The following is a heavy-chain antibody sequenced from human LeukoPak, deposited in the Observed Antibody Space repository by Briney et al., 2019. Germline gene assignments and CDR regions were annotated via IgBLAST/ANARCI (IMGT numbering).Heavy chain of an antibody. CDR1: GGTFSSYA. D-gene: IGHD3-10*01. Sequence: SVKVSCKASGGTFSSYAISWVRQAPGQGLEWMGGIIPIFGTANYAQKFQGRVTITADKSTSTAYMELSSLRSEDTAVYYCARDQEGSGNWFDPWGRGTLVTVSS. CDR2: IIPIFGTA. J-gene: IGHJ5*02. CDR3: ARDQEGSGNWFDP. V-gene: IGHV1-69*06.